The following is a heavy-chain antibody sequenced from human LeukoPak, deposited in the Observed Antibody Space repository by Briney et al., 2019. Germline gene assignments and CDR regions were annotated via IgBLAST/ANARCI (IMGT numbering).Heavy chain of an antibody. V-gene: IGHV4-34*01. CDR2: INHSGST. CDR1: GGSISSYY. Sequence: PSETLSLTCTVSGGSISSYYWSWIRQPPGKGLEWIGEINHSGSTNYNPSLKSRVTISVDTSKNQFSLKLSSVTAADTAVYYRARGLLGQFDYWGEGTLVTVSS. J-gene: IGHJ4*02. CDR3: ARGLLGQFDY.